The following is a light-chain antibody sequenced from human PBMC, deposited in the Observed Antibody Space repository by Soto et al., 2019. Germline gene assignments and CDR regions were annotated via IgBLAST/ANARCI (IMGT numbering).Light chain of an antibody. J-gene: IGKJ4*01. CDR1: QGVRTF. V-gene: IGKV3-11*01. CDR3: QQRSTWPPALT. CDR2: DAS. Sequence: EIVLTQSPATLSLSPGERATLSCRASQGVRTFLAWYQQKPGQAPRLLIYDASKRATGIPDRFSGSGSGTDFTLTISSLEPEDFAVYYCQQRSTWPPALTFGGGTKVEI.